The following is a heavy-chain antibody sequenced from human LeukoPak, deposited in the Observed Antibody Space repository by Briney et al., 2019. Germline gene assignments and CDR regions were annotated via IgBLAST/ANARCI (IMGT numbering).Heavy chain of an antibody. D-gene: IGHD3-22*01. V-gene: IGHV3-23*01. CDR2: ISGSGGST. CDR1: GFTFSSYA. Sequence: PGGSLRLSCAASGFTFSSYAMSWVRQAPGKGLEWVSAISGSGGSTYYADSVKGRFTISRDNSKNTLYLQMNSLRAEDTAVYYCAKALTYYYDSSGSLGLDAFDIWGQGTMVTVSS. J-gene: IGHJ3*02. CDR3: AKALTYYYDSSGSLGLDAFDI.